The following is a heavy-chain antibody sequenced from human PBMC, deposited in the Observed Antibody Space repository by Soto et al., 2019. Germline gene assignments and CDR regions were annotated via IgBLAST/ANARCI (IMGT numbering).Heavy chain of an antibody. V-gene: IGHV3-23*01. Sequence: EVQLLESGGGLVQPGGSLRLSCAASGFTFSSYAMSWVRQAPGKGLEWVSGISGSGGSTYYADSVKGRFTISRDNSKNTRKLQMKRLGGEEPALIFWGKGGARGGGGYFDYWGQGTLVTVSS. CDR3: GKGGARGGGGYFDY. J-gene: IGHJ4*02. CDR1: GFTFSSYA. CDR2: ISGSGGST. D-gene: IGHD3-10*01.